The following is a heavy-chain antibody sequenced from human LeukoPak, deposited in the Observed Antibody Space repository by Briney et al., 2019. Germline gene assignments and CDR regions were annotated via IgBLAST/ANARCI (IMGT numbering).Heavy chain of an antibody. V-gene: IGHV3-23*01. CDR1: GFTFSSYA. D-gene: IGHD3-22*01. Sequence: PGGSLRLSCAASGFTFSSYAMSWVRQAPGKGLEWVSAISGSGGSTYYADSVKGRFTISRDNSKNTLYLQMNSLRAEDTAVYYCAKGLSYSSGTNYFDYWGQGTLVTVSS. J-gene: IGHJ4*02. CDR3: AKGLSYSSGTNYFDY. CDR2: ISGSGGST.